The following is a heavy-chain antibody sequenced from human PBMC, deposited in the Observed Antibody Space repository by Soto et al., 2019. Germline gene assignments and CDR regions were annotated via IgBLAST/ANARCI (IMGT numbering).Heavy chain of an antibody. CDR2: ISYDGSNK. D-gene: IGHD4-17*01. Sequence: GGSLRLSCAASGFTFSSYGMHWVRQAPGKGLEWVAVISYDGSNKYYADSVKGRFTISRDNSKNTLYLQMNSLRAEDTAVYYCAKFGTVTNPFHDYWGQGTLVTVSS. V-gene: IGHV3-30*18. J-gene: IGHJ4*02. CDR3: AKFGTVTNPFHDY. CDR1: GFTFSSYG.